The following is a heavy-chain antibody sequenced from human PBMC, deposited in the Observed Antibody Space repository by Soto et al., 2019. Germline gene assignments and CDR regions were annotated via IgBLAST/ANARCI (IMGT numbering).Heavy chain of an antibody. V-gene: IGHV1-2*04. CDR1: GYTFTGYY. CDR3: ASSVNYYYGMDV. CDR2: INPNSGGT. J-gene: IGHJ6*04. Sequence: ASVKVSCKVSGYTFTGYYMHWVRQAPGQGLEWMGWINPNSGGTNYAQKFQGWVTMTRDTSISTAYMELSRLRSDDTAVYYCASSVNYYYGMDVWGKGTTVTVSS.